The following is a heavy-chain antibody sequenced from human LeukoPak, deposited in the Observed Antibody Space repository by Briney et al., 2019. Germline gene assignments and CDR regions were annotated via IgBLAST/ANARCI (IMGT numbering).Heavy chain of an antibody. D-gene: IGHD3-22*01. J-gene: IGHJ4*02. Sequence: GGSLRLSCAASGFTFSSYAMYWVRQAPGKGLEWVAAISYDGSNKYYADSVKGRFTISRDNSKNTLYLQMNSLRAEDTAVYYCARDGAYYDSSGNYFDYWGQGTLVTVSS. CDR1: GFTFSSYA. CDR3: ARDGAYYDSSGNYFDY. V-gene: IGHV3-30*01. CDR2: ISYDGSNK.